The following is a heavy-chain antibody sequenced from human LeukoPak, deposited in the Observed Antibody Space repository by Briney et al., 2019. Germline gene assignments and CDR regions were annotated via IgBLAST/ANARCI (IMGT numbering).Heavy chain of an antibody. D-gene: IGHD3-3*01. Sequence: PSETLSLTCTVSGRSISSYYWSWIRQPPGKGLEWIRYIYYSGSTNYNPSLKSRVTISVDTSKNQFSLKLSSVTAADTAVYYCARGFSMKRYDFWSGYYTGGGAYYFDYWGQGTLVTVSS. V-gene: IGHV4-59*01. J-gene: IGHJ4*02. CDR1: GRSISSYY. CDR2: IYYSGST. CDR3: ARGFSMKRYDFWSGYYTGGGAYYFDY.